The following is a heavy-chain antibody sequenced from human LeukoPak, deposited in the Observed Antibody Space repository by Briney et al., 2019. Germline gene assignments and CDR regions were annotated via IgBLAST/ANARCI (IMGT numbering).Heavy chain of an antibody. J-gene: IGHJ4*02. Sequence: GGSLRLSRAPSVFTYSSYAMSCVPPAPGKGRECVSPISGSDGSTYYADSVKGGFTISRDNSKNTLYLKRNSLRAEDTAVYYCSLGSLYSSSWYGDYWGQGTLVTVSS. CDR3: SLGSLYSSSWYGDY. V-gene: IGHV3-23*01. CDR2: ISGSDGST. D-gene: IGHD6-13*01. CDR1: VFTYSSYA.